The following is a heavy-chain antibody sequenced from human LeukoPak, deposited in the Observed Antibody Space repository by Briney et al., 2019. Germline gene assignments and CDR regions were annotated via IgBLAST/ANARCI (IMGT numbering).Heavy chain of an antibody. J-gene: IGHJ4*02. Sequence: SETLSLTCTVSGGSISSYHWNWIRQPPGKGLEWIGYIYYSGSTNYNPSLMSRLTISIDTSKNQFSLKLSSVTAADTAVYYCARGPRISLVRGVLELDYWGQGTLVTVSS. V-gene: IGHV4-59*01. CDR2: IYYSGST. D-gene: IGHD3-10*01. CDR1: GGSISSYH. CDR3: ARGPRISLVRGVLELDY.